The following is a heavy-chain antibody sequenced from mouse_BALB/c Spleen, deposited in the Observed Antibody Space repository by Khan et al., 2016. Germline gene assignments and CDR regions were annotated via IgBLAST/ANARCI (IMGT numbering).Heavy chain of an antibody. J-gene: IGHJ1*01. D-gene: IGHD1-1*01. CDR3: ARYRNYSGSSRYFDV. V-gene: IGHV9-3-1*01. CDR1: GYTFTNYG. CDR2: INTYSGES. Sequence: QIQLVQSGPELKKPGKTVKISCKASGYTFTNYGMNWVKQAPGKGLKWMGWINTYSGESTYADDFKGRFAFSLETSANTAYLQINNLKNEDTATYFFARYRNYSGSSRYFDVWGAGTTVTVSS.